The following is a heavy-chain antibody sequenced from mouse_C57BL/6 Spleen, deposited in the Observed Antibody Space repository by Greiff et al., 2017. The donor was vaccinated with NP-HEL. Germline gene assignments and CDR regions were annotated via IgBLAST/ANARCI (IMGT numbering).Heavy chain of an antibody. CDR1: GYTFTSYW. CDR3: ARSVYSYYFDY. J-gene: IGHJ2*01. V-gene: IGHV1-7*01. CDR2: INPSSGYT. Sequence: VQLQQSGAELAKPGASVKLSCKASGYTFTSYWMHWVKQRPGQGLEWIGYINPSSGYTKYNPKFKDKATLTADKSSSTAYMQLSSLTYEDAAVYYFARSVYSYYFDYWGQGTTLTVSS. D-gene: IGHD2-1*01.